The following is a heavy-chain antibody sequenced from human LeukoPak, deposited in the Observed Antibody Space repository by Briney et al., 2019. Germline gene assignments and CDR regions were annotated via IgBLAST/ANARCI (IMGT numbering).Heavy chain of an antibody. D-gene: IGHD1-26*01. CDR3: AKMGGELLGPWFDY. CDR1: GYTFTSFS. CDR2: ISVYNGNT. J-gene: IGHJ4*02. Sequence: ATVKVSSKASGYTFTSFSITWVGQAPGPRLEWMGWISVYNGNTNYAQTVQGRVSMTTDTCTSSAYMELRSLRSDDMAVYYCAKMGGELLGPWFDYWGQGTLVTVSS. V-gene: IGHV1-18*03.